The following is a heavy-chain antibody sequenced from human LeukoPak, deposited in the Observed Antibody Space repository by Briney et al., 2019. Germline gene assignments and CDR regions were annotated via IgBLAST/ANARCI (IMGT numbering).Heavy chain of an antibody. Sequence: GASVKVSCKASGYTFTAYYIHWVRQAPGQGLEWMGWINPNSGGTNYAQKFQGRVTMTRDTSISTAYMDLSRLRSDDTAVYYCAWGGRYCSTTSCLGEGYYFDYWGQGTLVTVSS. V-gene: IGHV1-2*02. CDR3: AWGGRYCSTTSCLGEGYYFDY. CDR2: INPNSGGT. D-gene: IGHD2-2*01. J-gene: IGHJ4*02. CDR1: GYTFTAYY.